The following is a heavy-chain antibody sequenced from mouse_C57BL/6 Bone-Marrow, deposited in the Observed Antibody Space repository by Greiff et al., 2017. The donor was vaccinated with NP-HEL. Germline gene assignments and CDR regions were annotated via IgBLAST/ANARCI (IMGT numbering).Heavy chain of an antibody. CDR2: IYPGDGDT. D-gene: IGHD2-5*01. Sequence: VQLQQSGPELVKPGASVKISCKASGYAFSSSWMNWVKQRPGKGLEWIGRIYPGDGDTNYNGKFKGKATLTADKSSSTAYMQLSSLTSEDSAVYFFARVYYSNYDWYFDVWGTGTTVTVSS. CDR3: ARVYYSNYDWYFDV. CDR1: GYAFSSSW. J-gene: IGHJ1*03. V-gene: IGHV1-82*01.